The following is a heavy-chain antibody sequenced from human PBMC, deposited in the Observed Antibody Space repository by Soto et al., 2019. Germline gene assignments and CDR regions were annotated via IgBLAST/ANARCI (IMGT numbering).Heavy chain of an antibody. CDR2: ISGSGGST. V-gene: IGHV3-23*01. CDR3: ARTYSSSWYVIGSYYYGMDV. Sequence: GSLRLSCAASGFTFSSYAMRWVRQAPGKGLEWVSAISGSGGSTYYADSVKGRFTISRDNSKNTLYLQMNSLRAEDTAVYYCARTYSSSWYVIGSYYYGMDVWGQGTTVTVSS. CDR1: GFTFSSYA. J-gene: IGHJ6*02. D-gene: IGHD6-13*01.